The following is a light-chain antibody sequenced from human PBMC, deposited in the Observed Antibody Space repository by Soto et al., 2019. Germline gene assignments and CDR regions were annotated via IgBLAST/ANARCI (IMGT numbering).Light chain of an antibody. J-gene: IGLJ2*01. CDR1: SSDVGGYNY. V-gene: IGLV2-14*01. Sequence: QSALTQPASVSGSPGQSITISCTGTSSDVGGYNYVSWYQQHSGKAPKLMIYEVSYRPSGVSNRFSGSKSGNTASLTISGLQAEDEADYYCSSYTSSSTLVVFGGGTKLTVL. CDR3: SSYTSSSTLVV. CDR2: EVS.